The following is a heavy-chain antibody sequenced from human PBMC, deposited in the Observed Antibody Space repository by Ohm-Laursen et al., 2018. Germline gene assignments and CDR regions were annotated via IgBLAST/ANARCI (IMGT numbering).Heavy chain of an antibody. CDR1: GFTFDDYA. CDR2: ISLNGGHI. D-gene: IGHD1-14*01. V-gene: IGHV3-9*01. J-gene: IGHJ6*02. Sequence: SLRLSCTASGFTFDDYAMHWVRQAPGKGLEWVSGISLNGGHIDYADSVKGRFTISRDNAKNSLYLQMNSLRVEDTALYYCARGTSGMDVWGQGTTVTVSS. CDR3: ARGTSGMDV.